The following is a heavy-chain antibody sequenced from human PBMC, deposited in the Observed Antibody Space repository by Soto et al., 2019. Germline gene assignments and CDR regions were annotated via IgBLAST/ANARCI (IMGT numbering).Heavy chain of an antibody. CDR1: GGSFSGYY. J-gene: IGHJ4*02. Sequence: SETLSLTCAVYGGSFSGYYWTWIRQPPGTGLEWIGEINHSGSTNYNPSLKSRVTISVDTSKNQFSLKLTSVTAADTAVYYCARDKIPGIFYDWGQGTLVTVDS. V-gene: IGHV4-34*01. D-gene: IGHD2-21*01. CDR2: INHSGST. CDR3: ARDKIPGIFYD.